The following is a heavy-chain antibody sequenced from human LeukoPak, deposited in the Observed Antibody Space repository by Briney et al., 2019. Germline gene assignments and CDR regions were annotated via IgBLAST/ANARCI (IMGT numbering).Heavy chain of an antibody. J-gene: IGHJ4*02. CDR1: GGPISSSSYY. D-gene: IGHD3-22*01. V-gene: IGHV4-39*01. CDR3: ASGYYYDSSGYPDFDY. CDR2: IYYSGST. Sequence: SETLSLTCTVSGGPISSSSYYWGWIRQPPGKGLEWIGSIYYSGSTYYNPSLKSRVTISVDTSKNQFSLKLSSVTAADTAVYYCASGYYYDSSGYPDFDYWGQGTLVTVSS.